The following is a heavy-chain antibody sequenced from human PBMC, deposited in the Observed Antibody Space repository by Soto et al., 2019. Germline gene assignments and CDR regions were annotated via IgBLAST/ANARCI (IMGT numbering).Heavy chain of an antibody. CDR3: AKDPNDYGDFPYFDY. CDR1: GSTFSSYG. J-gene: IGHJ4*02. D-gene: IGHD4-17*01. V-gene: IGHV3-30*18. CDR2: ISYDGSNK. Sequence: PGGSLRLSCAASGSTFSSYGMHWVRQAPGKGLEWVAVISYDGSNKYYADSVKGRFTISRDNSKNTLYLQMNSLRAEDTAVYYCAKDPNDYGDFPYFDYWGQGTLVTVSS.